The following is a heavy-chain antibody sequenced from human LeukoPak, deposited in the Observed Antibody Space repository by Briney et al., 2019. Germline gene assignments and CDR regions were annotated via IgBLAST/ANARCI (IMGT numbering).Heavy chain of an antibody. Sequence: SETLSLTCTVSGGSISSYYWSWIRQPSGKGLEWIGYIYHSGSTYYNPSLKSRVTISVDRSKNQFSLKLSSVTAADTAVYYCARDHGPTDDAFDIWGQGTMVTASS. CDR2: IYHSGST. V-gene: IGHV4-59*12. D-gene: IGHD4/OR15-4a*01. CDR3: ARDHGPTDDAFDI. CDR1: GGSISSYY. J-gene: IGHJ3*02.